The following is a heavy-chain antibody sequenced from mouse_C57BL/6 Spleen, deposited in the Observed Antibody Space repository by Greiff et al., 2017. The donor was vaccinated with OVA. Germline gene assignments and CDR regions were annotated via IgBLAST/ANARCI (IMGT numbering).Heavy chain of an antibody. CDR1: GFTFSNYW. V-gene: IGHV6-3*01. CDR3: TGELDWYFDV. Sequence: EVKVEESGGGLVQPGGSMKLSCVASGFTFSNYWMNWVRQSPEKGLEWVAQIRLKSDNYATQYAESVKGRFTISRDDSKSSVYLQMNNLRAEDTGIYYCTGELDWYFDVWGTGTTVTVSS. J-gene: IGHJ1*03. CDR2: IRLKSDNYAT.